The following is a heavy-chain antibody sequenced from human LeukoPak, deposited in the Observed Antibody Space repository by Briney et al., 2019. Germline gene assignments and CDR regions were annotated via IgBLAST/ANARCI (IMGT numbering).Heavy chain of an antibody. Sequence: SETLSLTCTVSGGSISSSSYYWGWIRQPPGKGLEWIGSIYYSGSTYYNPSLKSRVTISVDTSKNQFSLKLSSVTAADTAVYYCARDIAAFGAFDIWGQGTMVTVSS. J-gene: IGHJ3*02. CDR2: IYYSGST. CDR1: GGSISSSSYY. V-gene: IGHV4-39*07. D-gene: IGHD6-6*01. CDR3: ARDIAAFGAFDI.